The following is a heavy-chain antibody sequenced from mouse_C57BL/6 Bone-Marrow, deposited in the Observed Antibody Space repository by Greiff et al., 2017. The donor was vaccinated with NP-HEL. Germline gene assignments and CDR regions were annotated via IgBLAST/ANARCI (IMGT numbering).Heavy chain of an antibody. CDR2: IDPEDGET. Sequence: VTLKESGAELVKPGASVKLSCTASGFNIKDYYMHWVKQRTEQGLEWIGGIDPEDGETKYAPKFQGKATITADTSSNTAYLQLSSLTSEDTAVYYCARTTAQSWFAYWGQGTLVTVSA. D-gene: IGHD3-2*02. J-gene: IGHJ3*01. V-gene: IGHV14-2*01. CDR1: GFNIKDYY. CDR3: ARTTAQSWFAY.